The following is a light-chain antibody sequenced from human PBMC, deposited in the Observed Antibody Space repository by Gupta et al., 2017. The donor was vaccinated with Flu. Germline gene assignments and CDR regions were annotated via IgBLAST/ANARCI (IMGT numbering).Light chain of an antibody. Sequence: QSVLTQPPSASGTPGQRVTISCSGTSSNIGSNTVNWYQQLPGTAPKLLIYSGNQRPSGVPDRFSGSRSDTSASLAISGLQSEDEADYYCAAWDASLIGVVFGGGTKLTVL. V-gene: IGLV1-44*01. CDR2: SGN. J-gene: IGLJ2*01. CDR3: AAWDASLIGVV. CDR1: SSNIGSNT.